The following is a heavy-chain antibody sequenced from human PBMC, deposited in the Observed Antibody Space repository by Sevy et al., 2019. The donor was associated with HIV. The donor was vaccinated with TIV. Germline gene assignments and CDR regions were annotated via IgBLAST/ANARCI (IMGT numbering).Heavy chain of an antibody. Sequence: ASVKGSCKASGYTFTSYGISWVRQAPGQGLEWMGWISAYNGNTNYAQKLQGRVTMTTDTSTSTAYMELSSLRSDDTADYYCPRCPDILTGYYSHKYYYYYMDVWGKGTPVTVSS. CDR3: PRCPDILTGYYSHKYYYYYMDV. CDR2: ISAYNGNT. D-gene: IGHD3-9*01. CDR1: GYTFTSYG. V-gene: IGHV1-18*04. J-gene: IGHJ6*03.